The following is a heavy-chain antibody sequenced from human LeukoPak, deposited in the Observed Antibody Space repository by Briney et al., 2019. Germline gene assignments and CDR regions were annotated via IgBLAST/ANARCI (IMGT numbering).Heavy chain of an antibody. CDR2: ISYDGSNK. CDR1: GFTFSSYA. J-gene: IGHJ4*02. V-gene: IGHV3-30-3*01. CDR3: AKGLPHY. Sequence: PGGSLRLSCAASGFTFSSYAMHWVRQAPGKGLEWVAVISYDGSNKYYADSVKGRFTISRDNSKNTLYLQMNSLRAEDTAVYYCAKGLPHYWGQGTLVTVSS. D-gene: IGHD5-12*01.